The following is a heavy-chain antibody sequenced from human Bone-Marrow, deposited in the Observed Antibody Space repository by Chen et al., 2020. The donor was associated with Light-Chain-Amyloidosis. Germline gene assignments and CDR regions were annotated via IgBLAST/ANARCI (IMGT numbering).Heavy chain of an antibody. V-gene: IGHV1-69*13. J-gene: IGHJ6*03. D-gene: IGHD3-10*01. CDR3: ARARRKSDWELRYFLDV. CDR1: GTTFSNYA. Sequence: QVQLVQSGAEVKKPGSSVKVSCKASGTTFSNYAFDWVRQAPGQGLEWMGKIIPSFGTTNYAQKFQGRVTITADESTTTIHMELTSLKSEDAAVYYCARARRKSDWELRYFLDVWGNGTTVTVSS. CDR2: IIPSFGTT.